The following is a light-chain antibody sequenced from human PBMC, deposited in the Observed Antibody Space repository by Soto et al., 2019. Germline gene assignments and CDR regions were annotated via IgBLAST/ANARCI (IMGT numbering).Light chain of an antibody. CDR1: SSDVGGYNF. CDR2: EVS. CDR3: SSYTSYSTVV. J-gene: IGLJ2*01. V-gene: IGLV2-14*01. Sequence: QSLLTQPASVSGSPGQSITISCTGTSSDVGGYNFVSWYQHHPGKAPKLMIYEVSHRPSGVSNRFSGSKSGNTASLTISGLQAEDEADYYCSSYTSYSTVVFGGGTKLTVL.